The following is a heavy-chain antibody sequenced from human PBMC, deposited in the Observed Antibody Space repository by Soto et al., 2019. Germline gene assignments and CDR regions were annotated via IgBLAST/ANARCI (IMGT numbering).Heavy chain of an antibody. D-gene: IGHD6-13*01. V-gene: IGHV4-59*01. Sequence: SETLSLTCTVSGGSISSYYWSWIRQPPGKGLEWIGYIYYSGSTNYNPSLKSRVTISVDTSKNQFSLKLSSVTAADTAVYYCARDRGGYSSSWYRSGMDVWGQGTTVTVS. CDR3: ARDRGGYSSSWYRSGMDV. J-gene: IGHJ6*02. CDR1: GGSISSYY. CDR2: IYYSGST.